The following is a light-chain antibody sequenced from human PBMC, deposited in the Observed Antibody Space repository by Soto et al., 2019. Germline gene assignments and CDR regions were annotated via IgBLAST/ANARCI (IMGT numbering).Light chain of an antibody. V-gene: IGKV3-11*01. CDR1: QSVNSY. Sequence: EIVLTQSPATLSLSPGERATLSCRASQSVNSYLAWYQQKPDQPPRLLIYDASNRATGIPGRFSGSGSETDFTLTISNLEPEDFAVYYCQQRSNWPYTFGQGTKLEIK. CDR3: QQRSNWPYT. CDR2: DAS. J-gene: IGKJ2*01.